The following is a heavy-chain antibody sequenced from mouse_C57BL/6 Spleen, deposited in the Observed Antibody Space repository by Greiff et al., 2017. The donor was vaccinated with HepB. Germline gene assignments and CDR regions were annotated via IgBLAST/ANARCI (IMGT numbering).Heavy chain of an antibody. CDR1: GYTFTSYG. Sequence: VQLQQSGAELARPGASVKLSCKASGYTFTSYGISWVKQRPGQGLEWIGEIYPRSGNTYYNEKFKGKATLTADKSSSTAYMQLRSLTSEDSAVYFCARDGLGGNPFDYWGQGTTLTVSS. D-gene: IGHD2-3*01. V-gene: IGHV1-81*01. CDR2: IYPRSGNT. CDR3: ARDGLGGNPFDY. J-gene: IGHJ2*01.